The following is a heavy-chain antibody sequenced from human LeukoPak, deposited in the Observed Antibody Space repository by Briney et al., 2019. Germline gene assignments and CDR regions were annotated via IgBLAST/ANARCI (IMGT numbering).Heavy chain of an antibody. Sequence: SETLSPTCTVSGGSISSYYWSWIRQPPGKGLEWIGYIYYSGSTNYNPSLKSRVTISVDTSKNQFSLKLSSVTAADTAVYYCAREKKDTAMAFDYWGQGTLVTVSS. CDR3: AREKKDTAMAFDY. D-gene: IGHD5-18*01. V-gene: IGHV4-59*01. J-gene: IGHJ4*02. CDR2: IYYSGST. CDR1: GGSISSYY.